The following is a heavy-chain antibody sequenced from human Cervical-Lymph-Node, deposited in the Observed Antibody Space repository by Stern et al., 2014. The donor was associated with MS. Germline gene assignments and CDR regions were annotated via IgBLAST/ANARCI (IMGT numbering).Heavy chain of an antibody. CDR1: GFTFPQFA. D-gene: IGHD3-16*01. V-gene: IGHV3-30*14. CDR3: ARPHHTSMIVYFDL. Sequence: QVQLVESGGGVVQPGKSLRLSCAATGFTFPQFAFNWVRQAPGKGLEWVSVISDDGRRTDYADSVRGRFTVSRDNSNNTVFLQMNNVRPEDTAVYYCARPHHTSMIVYFDLWGRGSLVTVYS. CDR2: ISDDGRRT. J-gene: IGHJ2*01.